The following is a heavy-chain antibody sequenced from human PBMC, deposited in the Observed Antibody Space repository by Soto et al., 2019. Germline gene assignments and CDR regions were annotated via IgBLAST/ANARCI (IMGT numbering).Heavy chain of an antibody. CDR1: GGSISSGGYS. CDR2: IYHSGST. Sequence: SETLSLTCAVSGGSISSGGYSWSWIRQPPGKGLEWIGYIYHSGSTYYNPSLKSRVTISVDRSKNQFSLKLSSVTAADTAVYYCARGGYSYGSGLDYWGQGTLVTVSS. V-gene: IGHV4-30-2*01. J-gene: IGHJ4*02. CDR3: ARGGYSYGSGLDY. D-gene: IGHD5-18*01.